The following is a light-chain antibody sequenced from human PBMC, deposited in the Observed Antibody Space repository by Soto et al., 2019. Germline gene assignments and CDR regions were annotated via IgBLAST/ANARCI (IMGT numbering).Light chain of an antibody. CDR3: QQYNNWPPLT. Sequence: EIVMTQSPATLSVSPGDRATLSCRASQSVSSSLAWYQQIPGQAPRLLIYDASTRATGSPARFGGSGSGTEFTLTISSLQSEDFAVYYCQQYNNWPPLTFGGGTEVELK. CDR1: QSVSSS. V-gene: IGKV3-15*01. J-gene: IGKJ4*01. CDR2: DAS.